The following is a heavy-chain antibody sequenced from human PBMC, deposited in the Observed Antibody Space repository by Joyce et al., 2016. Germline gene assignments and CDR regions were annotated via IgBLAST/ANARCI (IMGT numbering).Heavy chain of an antibody. CDR2: IDSRGST. J-gene: IGHJ6*03. Sequence: QVQLQESGPGLVKPSQTLSLTCTVSGDSISTDGYFWSWIRQHPGKGLEWIGYIDSRGSTYNTPSLKSRVTILIDTSKKQFSLKLTSMSVADTAVYYCARDRCTGGSCFYYYMDVWGEGISVTVSS. CDR3: ARDRCTGGSCFYYYMDV. V-gene: IGHV4-31*03. D-gene: IGHD2-15*01. CDR1: GDSISTDGYF.